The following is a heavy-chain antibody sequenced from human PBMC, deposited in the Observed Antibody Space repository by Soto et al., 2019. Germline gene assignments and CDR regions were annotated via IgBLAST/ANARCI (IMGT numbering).Heavy chain of an antibody. V-gene: IGHV1-69*01. CDR2: IIPVSGAA. J-gene: IGHJ4*02. Sequence: QVQLVQSGAEVKKPGSSVKVSCKASGGTFGSYAFSWVRQAPGQGLEGMGGIIPVSGAAHYAQKFQGRVTITADESPSTAYMELSSLSSQDTAVYYCATALGCRSTSCTLDYWGQGTRVIVSS. CDR3: ATALGCRSTSCTLDY. D-gene: IGHD2-2*01. CDR1: GGTFGSYA.